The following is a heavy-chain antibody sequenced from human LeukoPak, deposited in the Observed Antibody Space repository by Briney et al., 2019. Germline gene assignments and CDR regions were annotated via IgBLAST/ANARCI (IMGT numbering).Heavy chain of an antibody. CDR3: ARDLGWNYDILTPLYFDY. J-gene: IGHJ4*02. D-gene: IGHD3-9*01. V-gene: IGHV3-21*01. CDR1: GFTFSSYS. CDR2: ISSSSSYI. Sequence: GGSLRLSCAASGFTFSSYSMNWVRQAPGKGLEWVSSISSSSSYIYYADSVKGRFTISRDNAKNSLYQQMNSLRAEDTAVYYCARDLGWNYDILTPLYFDYWGQGTLVTVSS.